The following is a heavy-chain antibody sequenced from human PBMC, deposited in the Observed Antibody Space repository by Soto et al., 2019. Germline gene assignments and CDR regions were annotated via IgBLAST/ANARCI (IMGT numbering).Heavy chain of an antibody. J-gene: IGHJ6*02. Sequence: SVKVSCKASGGTFSSYTISWVRQAPGQGLEWMGRIIPILGIANYAQKFQGRVTITADKSTSTAYMELSSLRSEDTAVYYCARTAWGDSSSNYGMDVWGQGTTVTVSS. CDR3: ARTAWGDSSSNYGMDV. CDR1: GGTFSSYT. D-gene: IGHD2-21*02. V-gene: IGHV1-69*02. CDR2: IIPILGIA.